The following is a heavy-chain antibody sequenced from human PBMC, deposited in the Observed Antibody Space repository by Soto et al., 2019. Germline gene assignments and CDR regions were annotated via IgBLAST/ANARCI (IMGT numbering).Heavy chain of an antibody. J-gene: IGHJ4*02. D-gene: IGHD1-26*01. V-gene: IGHV1-2*02. Sequence: ASVKVSCKVSGYPFTTYYIHWVRQAPGQGLEWMGWIYPRSGGTVYEQKFQGRVTMTRDTSISTVYMDLSGLTSDDTALYYCATDDYGIYPYWGQGSLVTVSS. CDR1: GYPFTTYY. CDR2: IYPRSGGT. CDR3: ATDDYGIYPY.